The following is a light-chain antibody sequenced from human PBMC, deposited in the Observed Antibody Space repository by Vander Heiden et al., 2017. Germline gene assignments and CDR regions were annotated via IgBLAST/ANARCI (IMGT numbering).Light chain of an antibody. CDR1: QSVSSN. Sequence: EIVMTQSPVTLSVSPGARATLSCRASQSVSSNLAWYQQKPGQAPRLLIYGASTRATGIPARFSGSGSGTEFTLTISSLQSEDFAVYYCQQYNNWPLTFGGGTKVEIK. V-gene: IGKV3-15*01. CDR3: QQYNNWPLT. CDR2: GAS. J-gene: IGKJ4*01.